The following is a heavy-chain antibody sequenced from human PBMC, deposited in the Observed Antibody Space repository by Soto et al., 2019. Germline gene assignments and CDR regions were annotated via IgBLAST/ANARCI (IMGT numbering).Heavy chain of an antibody. CDR3: RLTNRLSRYSFDP. V-gene: IGHV2-26*01. D-gene: IGHD2-15*01. CDR1: GFSLTNAALA. Sequence: QVTVKESGPVLVKPPEPPTLTCTVTGFSLTNAALAVSWIRQPPGKALECLAHIFSNDDKTHSPPLTSRLTIAERNSTSQAVLTRTNVEPVATATHYCRLTNRLSRYSFDPRGEGTLGSASS. CDR2: IFSNDDK. J-gene: IGHJ5*02.